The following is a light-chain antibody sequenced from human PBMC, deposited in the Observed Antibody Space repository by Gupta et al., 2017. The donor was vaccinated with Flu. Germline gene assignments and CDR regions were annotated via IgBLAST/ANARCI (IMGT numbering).Light chain of an antibody. CDR3: SSFTSSNILV. Sequence: QSALTQPASVSGSPGQSITVSCTGTSSDIGGYNYVSWYLQCPGKAPKLMVYEVTHRPSGVSNRFSGSKSGNTASLTISGLQGEDEGDYYCSSFTSSNILVFGTGTTVTVL. CDR1: SSDIGGYNY. CDR2: EVT. J-gene: IGLJ1*01. V-gene: IGLV2-14*01.